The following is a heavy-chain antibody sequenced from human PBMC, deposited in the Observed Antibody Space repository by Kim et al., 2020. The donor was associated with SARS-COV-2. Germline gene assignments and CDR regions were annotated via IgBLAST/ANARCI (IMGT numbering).Heavy chain of an antibody. Sequence: GSTNYNPSLKSRVTISVDTSKNQLSLKRSSVTAADTAVDYCARGKVAFDIWGQGTMVTVSS. J-gene: IGHJ3*02. V-gene: IGHV4-4*09. CDR3: ARGKVAFDI. CDR2: GST.